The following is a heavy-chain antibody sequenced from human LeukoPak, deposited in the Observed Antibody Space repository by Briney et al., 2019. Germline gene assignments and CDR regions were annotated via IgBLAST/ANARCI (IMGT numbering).Heavy chain of an antibody. J-gene: IGHJ4*02. Sequence: GGSLRLSCAASGFTFSGSTMHRVRQTSGKGLEWVGRIRSKADNYATAYGASVKGRFTISRDDSENTAYLQMSSLKTEDTAVYYCTRQWATAAAGPLDFDYWGQGTLVTVYS. D-gene: IGHD2-2*01. V-gene: IGHV3-73*01. CDR3: TRQWATAAAGPLDFDY. CDR1: GFTFSGST. CDR2: IRSKADNYAT.